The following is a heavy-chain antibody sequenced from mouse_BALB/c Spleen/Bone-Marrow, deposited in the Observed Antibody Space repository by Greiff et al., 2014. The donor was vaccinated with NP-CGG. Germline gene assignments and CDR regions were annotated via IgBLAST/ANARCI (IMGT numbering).Heavy chain of an antibody. Sequence: EVKLMESGGGLVQPGGSRKLSCAASGFTFSSFGMHWVRQAPEKGLEWVVYIGSGSSTIYYTDTVKGRFTISRDNPKNTLFLQMTSLRSEDTAMYYCARYGNYFYAMDYWGQGTSVTVSS. CDR1: GFTFSSFG. V-gene: IGHV5-17*02. D-gene: IGHD2-1*01. J-gene: IGHJ4*01. CDR2: IGSGSSTI. CDR3: ARYGNYFYAMDY.